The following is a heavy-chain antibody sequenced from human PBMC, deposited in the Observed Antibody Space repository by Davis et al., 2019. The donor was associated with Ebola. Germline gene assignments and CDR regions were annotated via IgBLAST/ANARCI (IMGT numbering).Heavy chain of an antibody. D-gene: IGHD6-13*01. Sequence: PGGSLRLSCAASGFTLSNYAMHWVRQAPGKGLEWVAVISNDGSNKYYADSVKGRFTISRDNSKNSLFVQMNSLRGKDTAVYYCAKDGAVAGTNYYYYMDVWGKGTTVTVSS. CDR1: GFTLSNYA. J-gene: IGHJ6*03. CDR2: ISNDGSNK. CDR3: AKDGAVAGTNYYYYMDV. V-gene: IGHV3-30-3*01.